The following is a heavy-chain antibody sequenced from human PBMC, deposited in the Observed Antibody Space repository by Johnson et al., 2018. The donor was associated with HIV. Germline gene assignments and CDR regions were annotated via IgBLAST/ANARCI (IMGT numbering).Heavy chain of an antibody. CDR1: GFTFSNYG. J-gene: IGHJ3*02. CDR3: AGGGGVVGKPFDI. CDR2: VSYDGSNE. V-gene: IGHV3-30*19. Sequence: QVQLVESGGGVVQPGRSLRLSCVASGFTFSNYGMHWVRQAPGKGLEWVALVSYDGSNEYYADSVKGRFTISRDNSKNTLYLQMGSLRAEDMAVYYCAGGGGVVGKPFDIWGQGTMVTVS. D-gene: IGHD1-26*01.